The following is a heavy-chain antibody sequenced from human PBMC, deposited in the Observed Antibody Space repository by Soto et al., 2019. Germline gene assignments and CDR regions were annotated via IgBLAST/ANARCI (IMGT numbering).Heavy chain of an antibody. CDR3: ARARDYGAFDI. Sequence: LRLSCAASGFTFSSYEMNWVRQAPGKGLEWVSYISSSGSTIYYADSVKGRFTISRDNAKNSLYLQMNSLRAEDTAVYYCARARDYGAFDIWGQGTMVTVSS. D-gene: IGHD4-17*01. CDR1: GFTFSSYE. V-gene: IGHV3-48*03. J-gene: IGHJ3*02. CDR2: ISSSGSTI.